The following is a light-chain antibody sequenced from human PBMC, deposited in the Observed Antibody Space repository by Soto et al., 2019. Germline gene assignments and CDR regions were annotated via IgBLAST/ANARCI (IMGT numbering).Light chain of an antibody. CDR1: SGHSTYA. CDR2: LNSDGSH. Sequence: QPVLTQSPSASASLGASVKLTCTLSSGHSTYAIAWHQQQPEKGPRYLMKLNSDGSHSKGDGIPDRFSGSSSGAERYLTISSLQSEDEADYYCQTWVGTANVVFGGGTKVTVL. CDR3: QTWVGTANVV. J-gene: IGLJ2*01. V-gene: IGLV4-69*01.